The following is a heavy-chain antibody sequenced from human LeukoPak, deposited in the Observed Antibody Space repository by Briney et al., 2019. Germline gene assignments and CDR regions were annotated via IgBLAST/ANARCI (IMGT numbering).Heavy chain of an antibody. J-gene: IGHJ5*02. D-gene: IGHD6-13*01. CDR3: ARGLSGGIATAGLEDWFDP. V-gene: IGHV3-66*01. CDR1: GFTVSSSY. CDR2: IYSGGNT. Sequence: PGGSLRLSCAASGFTVSSSYMSWVRQAPGKGLEWVSVIYSGGNTYYADSVKGRFTISRDNSVNTLYLQMNSLRAEDTAVYYWARGLSGGIATAGLEDWFDPWGQGTLVTVSS.